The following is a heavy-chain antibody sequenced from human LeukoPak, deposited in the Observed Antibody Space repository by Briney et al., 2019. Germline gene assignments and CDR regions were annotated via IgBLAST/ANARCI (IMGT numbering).Heavy chain of an antibody. V-gene: IGHV3-7*01. CDR2: IKQDGSEK. J-gene: IGHJ5*02. D-gene: IGHD3-16*01. CDR3: ARAKPSWGPRRFDP. Sequence: QAGGSLRLSCAASGFTFSSYWMSWVRQAPGKGLEWVANIKQDGSEKYYVDSVKGRFTISRDNAKNSLYLQMNSLRAEDTAVYYCARAKPSWGPRRFDPWGQGTLVTVSS. CDR1: GFTFSSYW.